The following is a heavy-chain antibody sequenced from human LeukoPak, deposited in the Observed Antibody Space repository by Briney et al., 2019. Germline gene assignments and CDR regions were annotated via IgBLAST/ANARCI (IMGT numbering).Heavy chain of an antibody. V-gene: IGHV4-4*07. CDR3: ARDARGYGDYPGYYYGMDV. J-gene: IGHJ6*02. D-gene: IGHD4-17*01. CDR1: GDSISNFY. Sequence: SETLSLTCTVSGDSISNFYWGWIRQPAGKGLEWIGRIYSSGSANYNPSLKSRVTMSVDTSKNQFSLKLSSVTAADTAVYYCARDARGYGDYPGYYYGMDVWGQGTTVTVSS. CDR2: IYSSGSA.